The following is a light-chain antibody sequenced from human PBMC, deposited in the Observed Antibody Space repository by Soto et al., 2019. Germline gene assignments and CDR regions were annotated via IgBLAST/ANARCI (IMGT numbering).Light chain of an antibody. V-gene: IGLV1-40*01. CDR3: QSYDRSPSQDVV. Sequence: QSVLTQPPSVSGAPGQRVTISCTESSSNNGTDYDVHWYQQLPGTAPKLLIFANTNRPSGVPDRFSGSKSGTSASLAITGLQAEDEAVYYCQSYDRSPSQDVVFGGGPKLTVL. CDR2: ANT. J-gene: IGLJ2*01. CDR1: SSNNGTDYD.